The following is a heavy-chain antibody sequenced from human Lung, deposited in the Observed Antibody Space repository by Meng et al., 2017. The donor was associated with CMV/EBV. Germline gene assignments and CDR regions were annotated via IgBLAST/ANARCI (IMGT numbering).Heavy chain of an antibody. J-gene: IGHJ4*02. Sequence: GESLKISCAASGFTFSSYAVSWVRQAPGKGLEWVSAISGSGGSTYYADSVKGRFTISRDNSKDTLYLQMNSLRAEDTAVYYCAKDDKPTKYIVVVPAAGDYWGQGTXVTVSS. V-gene: IGHV3-23*01. D-gene: IGHD2-2*01. CDR2: ISGSGGST. CDR1: GFTFSSYA. CDR3: AKDDKPTKYIVVVPAAGDY.